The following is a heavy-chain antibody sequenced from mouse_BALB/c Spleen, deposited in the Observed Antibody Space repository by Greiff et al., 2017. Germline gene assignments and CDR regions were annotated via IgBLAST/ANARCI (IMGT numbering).Heavy chain of an antibody. CDR1: GFTFSSFG. V-gene: IGHV5-17*02. J-gene: IGHJ1*01. D-gene: IGHD2-1*01. CDR3: ARDGNYWYFDV. CDR2: ISSGSSTI. Sequence: EVKVVESGGGLVQPGGSRKLSCAASGFTFSSFGMHWVRQAPEKGLEWVAYISSGSSTIYYADTVKGRFTISRDNPKNTLFLQMTSLRSEDTAMYYCARDGNYWYFDVWGAGTTVTVSS.